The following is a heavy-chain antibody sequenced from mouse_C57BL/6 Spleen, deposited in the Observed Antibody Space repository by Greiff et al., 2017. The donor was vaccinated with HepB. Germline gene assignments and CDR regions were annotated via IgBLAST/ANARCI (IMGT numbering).Heavy chain of an antibody. V-gene: IGHV3-6*01. CDR3: ARETTTAPYYAMDY. J-gene: IGHJ4*01. CDR1: GYSITSGYY. CDR2: ISYDGSN. Sequence: EVQLQESGPGLVKPSQSLSLTCSVTGYSITSGYYWNWIRQFPGNKLEWMGYISYDGSNNYNPSLKNRISITRDTSKNQFFLKLNSVTTEDTATYYCARETTTAPYYAMDYWGQGTSVTVSS. D-gene: IGHD1-2*01.